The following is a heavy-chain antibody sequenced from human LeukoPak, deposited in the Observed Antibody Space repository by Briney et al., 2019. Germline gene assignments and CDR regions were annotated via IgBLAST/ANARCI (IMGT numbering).Heavy chain of an antibody. V-gene: IGHV1-46*01. CDR3: ARDRGKSYYDSSGYFDY. CDR1: GYTFITYY. J-gene: IGHJ4*02. Sequence: ASVKVSCKASGYTFITYYMHWVRQAPGQGLEWMGIINPSGGSTSYAQKFQGRVTMTRDTSTSTVYMELSSLRSEDTAVYYCARDRGKSYYDSSGYFDYWGQGTLVTVSS. CDR2: INPSGGST. D-gene: IGHD3-22*01.